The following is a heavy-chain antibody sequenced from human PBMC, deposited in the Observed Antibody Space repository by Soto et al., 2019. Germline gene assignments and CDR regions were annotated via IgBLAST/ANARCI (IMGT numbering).Heavy chain of an antibody. D-gene: IGHD1-1*01. CDR1: GGSIRSSSSY. J-gene: IGHJ5*02. CDR3: ASERRRWFDP. Sequence: PSETLSLTCSVSGGSIRSSSSYWGWIRQPPGKGLEWVGSIYYLGNTYYNPSLGSRVTISVDTSKNQFSLKLSSVTAADTAVYYCASERRRWFDPWGQGTQVTVSS. CDR2: IYYLGNT. V-gene: IGHV4-39*07.